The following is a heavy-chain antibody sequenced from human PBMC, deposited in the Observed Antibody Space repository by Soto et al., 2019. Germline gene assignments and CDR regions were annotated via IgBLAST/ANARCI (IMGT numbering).Heavy chain of an antibody. CDR1: GGSISSGGYY. V-gene: IGHV4-31*03. Sequence: SETLSLTCTVSGGSISSGGYYCSWIRQHPGKGLEWIGYIYYSGSTYYNPSLKSRVSISVDTSKNQFSLKLSSVTAADTAVYYCALRLGDPGRLYFDYWGQGTLVTVSS. J-gene: IGHJ4*02. D-gene: IGHD3-16*01. CDR2: IYYSGST. CDR3: ALRLGDPGRLYFDY.